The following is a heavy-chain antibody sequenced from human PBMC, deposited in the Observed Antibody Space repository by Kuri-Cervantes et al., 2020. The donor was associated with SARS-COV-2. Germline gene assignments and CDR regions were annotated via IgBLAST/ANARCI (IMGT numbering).Heavy chain of an antibody. D-gene: IGHD3-3*01. J-gene: IGHJ3*02. CDR3: ARVRGGGRVALDSFDI. V-gene: IGHV1-24*01. Sequence: ASVKVSCKVSGYTLTELSMHWVRQAPGKGLEWMGGFDPEDGETIYAQKFQGRVTMTEDTSTDTAYMELRSLQSDDTAVYYCARVRGGGRVALDSFDIWGQGTRVTVSS. CDR2: FDPEDGET. CDR1: GYTLTELS.